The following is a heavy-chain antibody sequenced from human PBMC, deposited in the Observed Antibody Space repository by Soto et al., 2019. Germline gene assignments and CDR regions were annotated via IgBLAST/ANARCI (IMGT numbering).Heavy chain of an antibody. V-gene: IGHV4-39*02. CDR2: IYYSGST. J-gene: IGHJ6*02. CDR3: AREQYCSSTSCRDYYYYYGMDV. Sequence: SETLSLTCTVSGGSISSSSYYWGWIRQPPGKGLEWIGSIYYSGSTYYNPSLKSRVTISVDTSKNQFSLKLSSVTAADTAVYYCAREQYCSSTSCRDYYYYYGMDVWGQGTTVTVSS. D-gene: IGHD2-2*01. CDR1: GGSISSSSYY.